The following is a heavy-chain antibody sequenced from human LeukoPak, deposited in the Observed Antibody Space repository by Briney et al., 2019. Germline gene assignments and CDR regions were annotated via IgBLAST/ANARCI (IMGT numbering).Heavy chain of an antibody. CDR2: ISYDGSNK. J-gene: IGHJ4*02. D-gene: IGHD6-19*01. Sequence: GGSLRLSCAASGFTFSTYGMHWVRQAPGKGLEWVAVISYDGSNKYYADSVKGRFTISRDNSKNTLYLQMNSLRAEDTSVYCCAKDLSSGSRRAYWGQGTLVTVSS. V-gene: IGHV3-30*18. CDR1: GFTFSTYG. CDR3: AKDLSSGSRRAY.